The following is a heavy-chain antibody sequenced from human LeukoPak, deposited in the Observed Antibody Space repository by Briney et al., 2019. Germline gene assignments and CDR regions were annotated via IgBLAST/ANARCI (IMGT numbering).Heavy chain of an antibody. CDR1: GFTFSSYW. V-gene: IGHV4-34*01. D-gene: IGHD6-19*01. CDR3: ARQGSGWYNWFDP. J-gene: IGHJ5*02. CDR2: INHSGST. Sequence: GSLRLSCAASGFTFSSYWMSWIRQPPGKGLEWIGEINHSGSTNYNPSLTSRVTISVDTSKNQFSLKLSSVTAADTAVYYCARQGSGWYNWFDPWGQGTLVTVSS.